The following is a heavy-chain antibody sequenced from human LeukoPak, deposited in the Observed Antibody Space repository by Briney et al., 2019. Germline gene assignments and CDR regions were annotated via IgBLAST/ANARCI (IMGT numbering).Heavy chain of an antibody. V-gene: IGHV4-61*09. CDR1: GGSISRGSYY. D-gene: IGHD2-2*01. J-gene: IGHJ3*02. CDR3: ARLPPAATSLDI. Sequence: SSETLSLTCTVSGGSISRGSYYWSWIRQPAGKGLEWIGHIYISGRTNYNPSLKSRVTISLDTSKNQFSLKLSSVTAADTAVYYCARLPPAATSLDIWGQGTVVIVSS. CDR2: IYISGRT.